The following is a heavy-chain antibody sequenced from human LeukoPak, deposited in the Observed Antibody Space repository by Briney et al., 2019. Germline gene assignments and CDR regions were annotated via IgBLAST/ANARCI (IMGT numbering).Heavy chain of an antibody. D-gene: IGHD3-10*01. CDR2: VNHSGST. CDR1: GGSFSGYY. Sequence: PSETLSLTCAVYGGSFSGYYWSWIRQPPGKGLEWVGEVNHSGSTNYNPSLKSRVTISVDTAKNQFSLKLSSVTAANAAVYYWAKPYYYGSASYYYRWGQGTLVTVSS. V-gene: IGHV4-34*01. CDR3: AKPYYYGSASYYYR. J-gene: IGHJ5*02.